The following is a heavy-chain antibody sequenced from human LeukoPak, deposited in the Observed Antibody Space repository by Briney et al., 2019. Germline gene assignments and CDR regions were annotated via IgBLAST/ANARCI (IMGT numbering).Heavy chain of an antibody. Sequence: GGSLRLSCAASGFTLSNYWMSWVRQAPGKGLEWVANIKQDGREKYYVDSVKGRLTISRDNAKNSLYLQMNSLRAEDTAVYYCARLGGGSTSSSNYYGMDVWGQGTTVTVSS. D-gene: IGHD2-2*01. V-gene: IGHV3-7*01. CDR1: GFTLSNYW. J-gene: IGHJ6*02. CDR2: IKQDGREK. CDR3: ARLGGGSTSSSNYYGMDV.